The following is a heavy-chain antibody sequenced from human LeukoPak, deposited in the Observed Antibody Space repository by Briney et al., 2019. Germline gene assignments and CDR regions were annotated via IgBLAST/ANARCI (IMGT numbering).Heavy chain of an antibody. CDR3: ARGGYYDSSSPFDY. CDR1: GGTFSSYA. Sequence: SVKVSCKASGGTFSSYAISWVRQAPGQGLEWMGGIIPIFGTANYAQKFQGRVTITADESTSTAYMELSSLRSEDTAVYYCARGGYYDSSSPFDYWGQGTLVTVSS. D-gene: IGHD3-22*01. CDR2: IIPIFGTA. V-gene: IGHV1-69*13. J-gene: IGHJ4*02.